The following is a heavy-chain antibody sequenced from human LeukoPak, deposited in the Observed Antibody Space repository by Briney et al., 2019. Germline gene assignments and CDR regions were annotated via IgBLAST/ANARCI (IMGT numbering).Heavy chain of an antibody. Sequence: GGSLRLSCAASGFTFNHAWMNWVRQAPGKGLEWVGRIKSKTDGATTEYATPVKGRFTISRDDSKNTLYLQMNSLKTEDTAVYYCTTVGSSRYYYYFDYWGQGSLVTVSS. CDR3: TTVGSSRYYYYFDY. J-gene: IGHJ4*02. CDR2: IKSKTDGATT. CDR1: GFTFNHAW. V-gene: IGHV3-15*01. D-gene: IGHD3-22*01.